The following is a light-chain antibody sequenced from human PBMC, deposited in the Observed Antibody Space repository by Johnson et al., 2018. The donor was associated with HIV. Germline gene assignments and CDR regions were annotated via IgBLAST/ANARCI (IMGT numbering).Light chain of an antibody. CDR2: DNN. CDR1: SSNIGNNY. CDR3: GTWHNSLGTGGV. Sequence: QSVLTQPPSVSAAPGQKVTISCSGSSSNIGNNYVSWYQQLPGTAPKLLIYDNNKRPSGIPDRFSGSKSGTSATLGITGLQTGDEADYYCGTWHNSLGTGGVFGTGTKVTVL. V-gene: IGLV1-51*01. J-gene: IGLJ1*01.